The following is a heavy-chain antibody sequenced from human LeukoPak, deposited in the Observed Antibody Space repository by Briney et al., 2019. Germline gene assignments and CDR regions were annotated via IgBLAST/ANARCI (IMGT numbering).Heavy chain of an antibody. V-gene: IGHV4-59*01. CDR1: GGSISYYY. D-gene: IGHD4-17*01. CDR3: AREDPQTTVPEGMDV. CDR2: IYYSGTT. J-gene: IGHJ6*02. Sequence: KTSETLSLTCTVSGGSISYYYWSWIRQSPGKGLEWIGYIYYSGTTNYNPSLKSRVTKSVDTSKNQFSLQLRSVTAADTAVYYCAREDPQTTVPEGMDVWGQGTTVTVSS.